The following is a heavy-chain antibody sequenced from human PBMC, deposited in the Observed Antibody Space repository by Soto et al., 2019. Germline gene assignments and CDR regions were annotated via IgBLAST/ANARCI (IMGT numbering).Heavy chain of an antibody. Sequence: QVQLVQSGAEVKKPGASVKVSCKASGYTFTSYGISWVRQAPGQGREGMGWISAYNGNTTYAQKLQVRVTMTTDTSTRTAYMQRRRLRSDDTAVYYCARLQEGYSSSWEFDYWGQGTLVTVSS. CDR2: ISAYNGNT. V-gene: IGHV1-18*01. D-gene: IGHD6-13*01. J-gene: IGHJ4*02. CDR1: GYTFTSYG. CDR3: ARLQEGYSSSWEFDY.